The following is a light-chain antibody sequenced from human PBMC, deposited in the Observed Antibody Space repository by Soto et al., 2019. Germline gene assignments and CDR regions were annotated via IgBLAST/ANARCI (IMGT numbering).Light chain of an antibody. V-gene: IGKV3-20*01. CDR3: QQYGSSPRT. CDR2: GAS. J-gene: IGKJ1*01. CDR1: QSVSSSY. Sequence: EIVLTQSPGTLCLSPGERATLSCRASQSVSSSYLAWYQQKPGQAPRILIYGASNRATGIPDRFSGSGSGTDFTLTISRLEPEDFAVYYCQQYGSSPRTFGQGTKV.